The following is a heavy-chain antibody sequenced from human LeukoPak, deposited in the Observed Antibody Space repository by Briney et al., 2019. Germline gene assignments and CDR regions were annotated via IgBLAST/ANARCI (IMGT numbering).Heavy chain of an antibody. CDR3: ARDGRGDGYNSYYFDY. J-gene: IGHJ4*02. CDR1: GGSISSYY. V-gene: IGHV4-4*07. D-gene: IGHD5-12*01. CDR2: IYTSGST. Sequence: SETLSLTCTVSGGSISSYYWSWIRQPAGKGLEWIGRIYTSGSTNYNPSLKSRVTMSVDTSKNQFSLKLSSVTAADTAVYYCARDGRGDGYNSYYFDYWGQGTLVTVSS.